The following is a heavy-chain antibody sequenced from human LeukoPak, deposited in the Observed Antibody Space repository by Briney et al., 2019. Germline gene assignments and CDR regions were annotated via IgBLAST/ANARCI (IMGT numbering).Heavy chain of an antibody. J-gene: IGHJ4*02. Sequence: SETLSLTCTVSGGSISSGGYYWSWIRQHPGKGLEWIGYIYYSGSTYYNPSLKSRVTISVDTSNNQFSLKLSSVTAADMAVYYCARAVANYFDYWGQGTLVTVSS. CDR3: ARAVANYFDY. D-gene: IGHD6-19*01. CDR2: IYYSGST. V-gene: IGHV4-31*03. CDR1: GGSISSGGYY.